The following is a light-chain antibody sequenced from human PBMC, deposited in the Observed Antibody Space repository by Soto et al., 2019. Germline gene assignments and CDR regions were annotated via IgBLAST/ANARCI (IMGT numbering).Light chain of an antibody. CDR3: SSYTSSSTLDVV. V-gene: IGLV2-14*03. J-gene: IGLJ2*01. Sequence: QSVLTQPASVSGSPGQSITISCTGTSSDVGGYNYVSWYQQHPGKAPKLMIYDVTTRPSGVSNRFSGSKSGNTASLTISGLQAEYEADYYCSSYTSSSTLDVVFGGGTKVTVL. CDR1: SSDVGGYNY. CDR2: DVT.